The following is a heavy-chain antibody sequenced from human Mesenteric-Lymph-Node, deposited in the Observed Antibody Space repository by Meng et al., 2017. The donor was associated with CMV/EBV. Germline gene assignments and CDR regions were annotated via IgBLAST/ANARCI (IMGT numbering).Heavy chain of an antibody. CDR1: GFTFSRYS. Sequence: GESLKISCAASGFTFSRYSMNWVRQAPGKGLEWVSSISSSSSYIYYADSVKGRFTISRDNAKNSLYLQMNSLRAEDTAVYYCARAVGYYDFWSGYSYYYYGMDVWGQGTTVTVSS. J-gene: IGHJ6*02. CDR2: ISSSSSYI. V-gene: IGHV3-21*01. D-gene: IGHD3-3*01. CDR3: ARAVGYYDFWSGYSYYYYGMDV.